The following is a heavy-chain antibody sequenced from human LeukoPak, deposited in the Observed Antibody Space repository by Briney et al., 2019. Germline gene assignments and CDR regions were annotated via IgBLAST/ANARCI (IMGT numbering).Heavy chain of an antibody. D-gene: IGHD1-7*01. Sequence: SETLSLTCTVSGGSISSHYWSWIRQPPGKGLEWIGYIYYSGSTNYNPSLKSRVTISVDTSKDQFSLKLSSATAADTAVYYCARSSITGTSFDYWGQGTLVTVSA. CDR3: ARSSITGTSFDY. V-gene: IGHV4-59*11. J-gene: IGHJ4*02. CDR2: IYYSGST. CDR1: GGSISSHY.